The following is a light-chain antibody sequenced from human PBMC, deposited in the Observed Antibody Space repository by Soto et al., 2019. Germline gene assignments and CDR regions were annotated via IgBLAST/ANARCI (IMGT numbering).Light chain of an antibody. CDR3: QQYNEWPWT. CDR2: GAS. Sequence: EIVMTQSPATLSVSPGERATLSCRASQSVSNTLAWYQQKPGQAPRLLISGASTRATGMPARFSGSGSGTEFTLIISSLQSEDFEVYYCQQYNEWPWTFGQGTKVEIK. CDR1: QSVSNT. J-gene: IGKJ1*01. V-gene: IGKV3-15*01.